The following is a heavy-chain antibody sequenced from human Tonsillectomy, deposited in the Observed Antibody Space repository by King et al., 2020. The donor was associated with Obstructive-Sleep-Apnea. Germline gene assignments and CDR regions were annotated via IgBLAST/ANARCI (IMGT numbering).Heavy chain of an antibody. CDR3: ARDGVLRFLEWFRKYGMDV. CDR1: GYTFSSYG. Sequence: QLVQSGAEVNKPGASVKVSCKASGYTFSSYGISWVRQAPGQGLEWMGWISAYKWNTNNAQKFQDRVTMTTDTSTSTASMELRSLRYDDTAVYYCARDGVLRFLEWFRKYGMDVWGQGTTVTVSS. CDR2: ISAYKWNT. J-gene: IGHJ6*02. V-gene: IGHV1-18*04. D-gene: IGHD3-3*01.